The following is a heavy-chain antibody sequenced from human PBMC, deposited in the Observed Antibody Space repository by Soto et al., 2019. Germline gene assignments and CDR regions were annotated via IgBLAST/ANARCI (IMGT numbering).Heavy chain of an antibody. Sequence: SQTLSLTCAISGDSVSSNSAAWNWIRQSPSRGLEWLGRTYYRSKWYNDYAVSVKSRITINPDTSKNQFSLQLNSVTPEDTAVYYCARGSWDDVSGHYYMDVWDKGNTVTVSS. V-gene: IGHV6-1*01. CDR2: TYYRSKWYN. J-gene: IGHJ6*03. CDR3: ARGSWDDVSGHYYMDV. CDR1: GDSVSSNSAA. D-gene: IGHD1-1*01.